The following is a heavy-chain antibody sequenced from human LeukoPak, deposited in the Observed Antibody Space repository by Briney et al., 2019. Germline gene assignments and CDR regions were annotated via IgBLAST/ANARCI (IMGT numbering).Heavy chain of an antibody. J-gene: IGHJ4*02. Sequence: GGSLRLSCAASGFTFDDYAMHWVRQAPGKGLEWVSGISWNSGSIGYADSVKGRFTISRDNAKNSLYLQMNSLRAEDTALYYCTMGPIRYWGQGTLVTVSS. D-gene: IGHD3-3*01. V-gene: IGHV3-9*01. CDR1: GFTFDDYA. CDR2: ISWNSGSI. CDR3: TMGPIRY.